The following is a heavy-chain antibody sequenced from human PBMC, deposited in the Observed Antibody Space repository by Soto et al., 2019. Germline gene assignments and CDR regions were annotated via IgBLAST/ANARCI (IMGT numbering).Heavy chain of an antibody. D-gene: IGHD3-3*01. CDR1: GFTFSSYS. CDR3: ARAVRFLEWFDH. Sequence: PGGSLRLSCAASGFTFSSYSMNWVRQAPGKGLEWVASISNSSTNIYNADPVKGPFTIARDNANISLYLQINSRGDEDVAVYDGARAVRFLEWFDHWGQGTLVTVSS. V-gene: IGHV3-21*01. CDR2: ISNSSTNI. J-gene: IGHJ5*02.